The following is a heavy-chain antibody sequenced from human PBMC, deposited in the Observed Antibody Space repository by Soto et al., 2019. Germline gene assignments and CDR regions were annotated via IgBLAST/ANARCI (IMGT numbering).Heavy chain of an antibody. CDR2: MNPNSGNT. CDR3: ARRGIAVRANHKYSYDHSFMDV. D-gene: IGHD6-19*01. V-gene: IGHV1-8*01. CDR1: GYTFTSYD. J-gene: IGHJ6*03. Sequence: ASVKVSCKASGYTFTSYDINWVRQATGQGLEWMGWMNPNSGNTGYAQKFQGRVTMTRNTSISTAYMELSSLRSEDTAVYYCARRGIAVRANHKYSYDHSFMDVWAKGTTVTVSS.